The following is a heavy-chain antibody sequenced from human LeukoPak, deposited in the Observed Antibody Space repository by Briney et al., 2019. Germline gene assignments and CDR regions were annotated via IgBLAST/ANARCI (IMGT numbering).Heavy chain of an antibody. CDR1: GYTFTGYY. Sequence: GASVKVSCKAFGYTFTGYYMHWVRQAPGQGLEWMGWINPNSGGTNYAQKFQGRVTMTRDTSISTAYMELSRLRSDDTAVYYCARARAQQWLVHGWAFDIWGQGTMVTVSS. V-gene: IGHV1-2*02. CDR3: ARARAQQWLVHGWAFDI. J-gene: IGHJ3*02. D-gene: IGHD6-19*01. CDR2: INPNSGGT.